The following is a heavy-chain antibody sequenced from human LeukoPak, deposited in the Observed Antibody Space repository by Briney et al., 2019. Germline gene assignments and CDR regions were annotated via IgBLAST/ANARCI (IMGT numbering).Heavy chain of an antibody. CDR2: IYYSGST. J-gene: IGHJ6*02. V-gene: IGHV4-31*03. CDR1: GGSISSGGYY. Sequence: SQTLSLTCTVSGGSISSGGYYWSWIRQHPGKGLEWIGYIYYSGSTYYNPSLKSRVTISVDTSKNQFSLKLSSVTAADTAVYYCARVGYCSSTSRYDDYYYYGMDVWGQGTTVTVSS. D-gene: IGHD2-2*01. CDR3: ARVGYCSSTSRYDDYYYYGMDV.